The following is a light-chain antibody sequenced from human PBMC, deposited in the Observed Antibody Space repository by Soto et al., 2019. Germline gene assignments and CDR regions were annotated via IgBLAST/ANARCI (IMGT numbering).Light chain of an antibody. CDR3: QQSYRAPPT. CDR2: AAS. CDR1: QSISTY. Sequence: DIQMTQSPSSLSASVGDRVTITCRASQSISTYLIWYQQKLGKAPKLLIYAASNLQSGVPSRFSGSGSGTDFTLTISSLQPDDLATYYCQQSYRAPPTFGQGTKVEIK. V-gene: IGKV1-39*01. J-gene: IGKJ1*01.